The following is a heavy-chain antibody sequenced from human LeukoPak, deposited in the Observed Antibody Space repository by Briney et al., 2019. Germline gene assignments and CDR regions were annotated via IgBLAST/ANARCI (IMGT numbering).Heavy chain of an antibody. D-gene: IGHD3-22*01. CDR2: ISSSSSTI. CDR1: GFTFSSYG. V-gene: IGHV3-48*02. J-gene: IGHJ4*02. Sequence: GRSLRLSCAASGFTFSSYGMHWVRQAPGKGLEGISYISSSSSTIYYADSVKGRFTISRDNAKNSLYLQMNSLRDEDTAVYYCARDYDTSGYTFDYWGQGTLVTVSS. CDR3: ARDYDTSGYTFDY.